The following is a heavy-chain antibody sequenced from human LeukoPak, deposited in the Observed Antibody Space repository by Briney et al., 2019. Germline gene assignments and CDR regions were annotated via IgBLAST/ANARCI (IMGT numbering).Heavy chain of an antibody. D-gene: IGHD3-3*01. J-gene: IGHJ4*02. CDR2: ISSSSSTI. CDR1: GFTFSDYY. V-gene: IGHV3-11*04. CDR3: ARAPRDFWSGYYSR. Sequence: GGSLRLSCAASGFTFSDYYMSWIRQAPGKGLEWVSYISSSSSTIYYADSVKGRFTISRDNAKNSLYLQMNSLRAEDTAVYYCARAPRDFWSGYYSRWGQGTLVTVSS.